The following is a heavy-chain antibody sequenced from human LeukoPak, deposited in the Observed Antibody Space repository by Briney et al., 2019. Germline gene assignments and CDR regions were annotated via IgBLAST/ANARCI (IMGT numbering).Heavy chain of an antibody. CDR1: GFTFSTYN. Sequence: GGSLRLSCAASGFTFSTYNMNWVRQAPGKGLEWVSAISGSGGSTYYADSVKGRFTISRDNSKNTLYLQMNSLRAEDTAVYYCAKGDSSSWVFDYWGQGTLVTVSS. CDR2: ISGSGGST. CDR3: AKGDSSSWVFDY. D-gene: IGHD6-13*01. V-gene: IGHV3-23*01. J-gene: IGHJ4*02.